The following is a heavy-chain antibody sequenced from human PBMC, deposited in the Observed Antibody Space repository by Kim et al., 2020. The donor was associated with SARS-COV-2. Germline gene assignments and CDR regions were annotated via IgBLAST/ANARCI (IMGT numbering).Heavy chain of an antibody. V-gene: IGHV1-3*01. CDR2: INAGNDNT. J-gene: IGHJ4*02. CDR1: GYTFTTYI. CDR3: ARSVTNDYYFDN. Sequence: ASVKVSCKASGYTFTTYIIHWVRQAPGQGLEWMGWINAGNDNTKYSQNFQGRVTITRDTSATTAYMDLFSLRSEDTAVYYCARSVTNDYYFDNWGQGTLVTVSS. D-gene: IGHD4-17*01.